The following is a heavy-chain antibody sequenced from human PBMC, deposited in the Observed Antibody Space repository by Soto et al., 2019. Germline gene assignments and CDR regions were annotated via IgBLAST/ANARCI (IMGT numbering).Heavy chain of an antibody. CDR1: GGSFSGYY. CDR2: INHSGST. CDR3: ASRLYCSGGSCCSVFNAFDI. D-gene: IGHD2-15*01. Sequence: SETLSLTCAVYGGSFSGYYWSWIRQPPGKGLEWIGEINHSGSTNYNPSLKSRVTISVDTSKNQFSLKLSSVTAADTAVYYCASRLYCSGGSCCSVFNAFDIWGQGTMVTVSS. J-gene: IGHJ3*02. V-gene: IGHV4-34*01.